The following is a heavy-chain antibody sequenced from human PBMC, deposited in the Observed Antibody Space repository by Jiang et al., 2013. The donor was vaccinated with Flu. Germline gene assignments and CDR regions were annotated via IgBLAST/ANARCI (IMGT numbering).Heavy chain of an antibody. D-gene: IGHD5-24*01. J-gene: IGHJ4*02. Sequence: QLVESGGGLVQPGGSLRLSCAASGFTFSNYWMHWVRQAPGKGLVWISRIRGNGKYMDYVDSVKGRFTISRDNAKNTLYLQMNSLTAGDTAIYYCARDHYGFNSLDYWGQGTPVAVSS. CDR3: ARDHYGFNSLDY. V-gene: IGHV3-74*01. CDR2: IRGNGKYM. CDR1: GFTFSNYW.